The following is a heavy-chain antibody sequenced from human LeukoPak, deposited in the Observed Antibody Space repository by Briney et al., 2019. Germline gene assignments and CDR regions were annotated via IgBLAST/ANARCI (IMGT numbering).Heavy chain of an antibody. D-gene: IGHD6-6*01. CDR3: ARDRPYSSSYLTPAYDY. Sequence: ASVKVSCKASGYTFTSYGISWVRQAPGQGLEWMGWISAYNGNTNYAQKLQGRVTMTTDTSTSTAYMELRSLRSDDTAVYYCARDRPYSSSYLTPAYDYWGQGTLVTVSS. V-gene: IGHV1-18*01. J-gene: IGHJ4*02. CDR2: ISAYNGNT. CDR1: GYTFTSYG.